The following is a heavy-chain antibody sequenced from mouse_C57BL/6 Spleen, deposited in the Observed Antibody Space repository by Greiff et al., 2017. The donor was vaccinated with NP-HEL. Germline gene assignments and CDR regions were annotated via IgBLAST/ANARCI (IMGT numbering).Heavy chain of an antibody. CDR2: ISDGGSYT. V-gene: IGHV5-4*03. J-gene: IGHJ1*03. CDR1: GFTFSSYA. D-gene: IGHD1-1*01. CDR3: ARNYYGSSFSYWYFDV. Sequence: DVMLVESGGGLVKPGGSLKLSCAASGFTFSSYAMSWVRQTPEKRLEWVATISDGGSYTYYPDNVKGRFTISRDNATNNLYLQMSHLKSEDTAMYYCARNYYGSSFSYWYFDVWGTGTTVTVSS.